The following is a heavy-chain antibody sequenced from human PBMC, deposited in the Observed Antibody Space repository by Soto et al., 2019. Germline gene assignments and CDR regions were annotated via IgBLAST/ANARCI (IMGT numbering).Heavy chain of an antibody. CDR1: GGSISSSSYY. J-gene: IGHJ5*02. V-gene: IGHV4-39*01. CDR2: IYYSGST. CDR3: ARRKGSSSKYDWFDP. D-gene: IGHD6-13*01. Sequence: QLQLQESGPGLVKPSETLSLTCTVSGGSISSSSYYWGWLRQPPGKGLEWIGSIYYSGSTYYNPSLKRRVTISVNTSKNQFSLKLSSVTAADAAVYYCARRKGSSSKYDWFDPWGQGTLVTVSS.